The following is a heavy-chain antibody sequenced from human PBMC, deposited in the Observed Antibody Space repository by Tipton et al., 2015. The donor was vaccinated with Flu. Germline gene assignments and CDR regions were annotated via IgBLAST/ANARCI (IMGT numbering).Heavy chain of an antibody. Sequence: LRLSCTVSGGSISSGSYYWSWIRQPAGKGLEWIGRVYPSGSANYNPSLKSRVTISVDTSKNQFSLRLSSVTAADTAVYYCARVGGDYRDTSGFIPWFDLWGQGTLVTVSS. D-gene: IGHD3-22*01. J-gene: IGHJ5*02. CDR1: GGSISSGSYY. CDR2: VYPSGSA. V-gene: IGHV4-61*02. CDR3: ARVGGDYRDTSGFIPWFDL.